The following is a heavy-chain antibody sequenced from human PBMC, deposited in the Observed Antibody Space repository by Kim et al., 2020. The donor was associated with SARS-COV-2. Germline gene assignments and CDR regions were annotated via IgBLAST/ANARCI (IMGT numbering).Heavy chain of an antibody. D-gene: IGHD3-10*01. V-gene: IGHV1-3*01. Sequence: ASVKVSCKASGYTFTSYAMHWVRQAPGQRLEWMGWINAGNGNTKYSQKFQGRVTITRDTSASTAYMELSSLRSEDTAVYYCARDAFLQRGVTIFPFNYWGQGTLVTVSS. J-gene: IGHJ4*02. CDR1: GYTFTSYA. CDR3: ARDAFLQRGVTIFPFNY. CDR2: INAGNGNT.